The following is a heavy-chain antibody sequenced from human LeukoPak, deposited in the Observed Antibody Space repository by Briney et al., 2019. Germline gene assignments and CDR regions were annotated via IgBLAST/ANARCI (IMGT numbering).Heavy chain of an antibody. Sequence: PSETLSLTCTVSGGSISSGSYYWSWIRQPAGKELEWIGRIYTSGSTNYNPSLKSRVTISVDTSKNQFSLKLSSVTAADTAVYYCARGLGPELGIAYWGQGTLVTVSS. CDR3: ARGLGPELGIAY. CDR2: IYTSGST. V-gene: IGHV4-61*02. D-gene: IGHD7-27*01. CDR1: GGSISSGSYY. J-gene: IGHJ4*02.